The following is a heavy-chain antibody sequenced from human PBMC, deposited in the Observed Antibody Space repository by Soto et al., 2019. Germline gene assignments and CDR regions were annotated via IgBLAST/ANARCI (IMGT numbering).Heavy chain of an antibody. CDR2: ISPKSTFR. Sequence: GGSLRLSCATSGFPFNDYYMTWIRQAPGKGLEWLSHISPKSTFRNYADSVKGRFTISRDNAKNSLYLQMSNLRAEDTAVYFCARIGPYCGGDCYPDFDFWGLGTPVTVSS. V-gene: IGHV3-11*03. CDR3: ARIGPYCGGDCYPDFDF. J-gene: IGHJ4*02. CDR1: GFPFNDYY. D-gene: IGHD2-21*02.